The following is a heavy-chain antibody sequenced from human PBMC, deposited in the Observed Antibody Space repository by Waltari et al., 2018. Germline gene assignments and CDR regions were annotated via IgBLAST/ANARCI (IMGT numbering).Heavy chain of an antibody. CDR1: GYTFISKA. J-gene: IGHJ4*02. V-gene: IGHV1-3*03. CDR2: INAGNGNT. CDR3: ARGLAAAGWDYFDY. Sequence: QVQLVQSGAEVKKPGASVKVSCQASGYTFISKAMHGVRQAPGQRLEWMGWINAGNGNTKYSQEFQGRVTITRDTSASTAYMELSSLRSEDMAVYYCARGLAAAGWDYFDYWGQGTLVTVSS. D-gene: IGHD6-13*01.